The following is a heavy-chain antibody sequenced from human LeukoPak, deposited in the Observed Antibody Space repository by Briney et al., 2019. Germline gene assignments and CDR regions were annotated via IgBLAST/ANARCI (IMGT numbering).Heavy chain of an antibody. CDR2: IYHSGST. J-gene: IGHJ4*02. CDR1: GGSISSSNW. V-gene: IGHV4-4*02. Sequence: SETLSRTCAVSGGSISSSNWWSWVRQPPGKGLEWIGEIYHSGSTNYNPSLKSRVTISVDKSKNQFSLKLSSVTAADTAVYYCARSGGEPTLRGFDYWGQGTLVTVSS. D-gene: IGHD3-16*01. CDR3: ARSGGEPTLRGFDY.